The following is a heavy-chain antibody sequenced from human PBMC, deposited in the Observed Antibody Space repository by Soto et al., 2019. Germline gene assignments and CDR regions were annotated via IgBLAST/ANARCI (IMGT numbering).Heavy chain of an antibody. CDR3: AIDRGEMATILDP. J-gene: IGHJ5*02. D-gene: IGHD5-12*01. V-gene: IGHV1-69*06. Sequence: QMQLVQSGAAVKKPGSSVKVSCKASGGTFSSHAISWVRQAPGQGLEWMGGIIIIFGTTNYAQKFQGRVTHTADKSTSTAYMELRSLRSEDSAIYYCAIDRGEMATILDPWGQGTLVTVSS. CDR2: IIIIFGTT. CDR1: GGTFSSHA.